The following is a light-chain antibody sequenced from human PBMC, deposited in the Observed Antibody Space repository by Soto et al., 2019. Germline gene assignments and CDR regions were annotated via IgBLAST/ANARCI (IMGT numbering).Light chain of an antibody. Sequence: EIVLTQSPGTLSLSPGERATLSCRASQTFSNSFLSWFQQIPGQAPRLLIYGASNRATGIPARFSGSGSGTDFTLTINSLEPEDSAVYYCQQRSNWPSITFGQGTRLEIK. CDR1: QTFSNSF. CDR2: GAS. CDR3: QQRSNWPSIT. J-gene: IGKJ5*01. V-gene: IGKV3-11*01.